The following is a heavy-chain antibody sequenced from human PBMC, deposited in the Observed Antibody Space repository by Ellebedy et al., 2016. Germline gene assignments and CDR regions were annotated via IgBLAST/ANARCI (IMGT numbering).Heavy chain of an antibody. J-gene: IGHJ2*01. CDR3: ARDRITGVGMWYFDL. D-gene: IGHD1-14*01. Sequence: GGSLRLSCAASGFTLNSYAMTWIRQAAGEGLEWVSAITGDTGTTYYADSVKGRFTISRDNSRNTLYLQMNSLRVEDTALYYCARDRITGVGMWYFDLWGRGTLVTVSS. V-gene: IGHV3-23*01. CDR1: GFTLNSYA. CDR2: ITGDTGTT.